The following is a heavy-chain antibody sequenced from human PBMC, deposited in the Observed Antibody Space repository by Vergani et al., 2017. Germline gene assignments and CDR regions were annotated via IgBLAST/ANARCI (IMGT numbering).Heavy chain of an antibody. D-gene: IGHD3-22*01. CDR1: GGSFSGYY. CDR2: INHSGST. Sequence: QVQLQQWGAGLLKPSETLSLTCAVYGGSFSGYYWSWIRQPPGKGLEWIGEINHSGSTNYNPSLKSRVTISVDTSKNQFSLKLSSVTAADTAVYYCARGLALCWRLHYYDSSGYYYAGSHFDYWGQGTLVTVSS. CDR3: ARGLALCWRLHYYDSSGYYYAGSHFDY. V-gene: IGHV4-34*01. J-gene: IGHJ4*02.